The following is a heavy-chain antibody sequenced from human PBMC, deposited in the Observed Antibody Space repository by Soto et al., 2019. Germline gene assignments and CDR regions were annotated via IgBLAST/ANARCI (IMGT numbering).Heavy chain of an antibody. CDR1: GFTFSSYA. Sequence: PGGSLRLSCAASGFTFSSYAMSWVRQAPGKGLEWVSAIGASGGSIYYADSVKGRFTISRGNSKNTLYLQMNSLRAEDTAVYYCAHGGVPAAVPRWGFDSWGQGTLVTVSS. CDR2: IGASGGSI. CDR3: AHGGVPAAVPRWGFDS. J-gene: IGHJ4*02. V-gene: IGHV3-23*01. D-gene: IGHD2-2*01.